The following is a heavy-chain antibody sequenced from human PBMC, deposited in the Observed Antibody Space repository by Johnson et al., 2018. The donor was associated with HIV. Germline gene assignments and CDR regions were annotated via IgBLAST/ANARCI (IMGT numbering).Heavy chain of an antibody. CDR1: GFTFSSYW. D-gene: IGHD6-6*01. Sequence: VQLVESGGGLVQPGGSLRLSCPASGFTFSSYWMSWVRQAPGKGLEWVANIKQDGSEKYYVDSVKGRFTISRDNAKNSLYLQMNSLRAEDTAVYYCARAGYSSSAFDIWGQGTMVTVSS. J-gene: IGHJ3*02. V-gene: IGHV3-7*05. CDR2: IKQDGSEK. CDR3: ARAGYSSSAFDI.